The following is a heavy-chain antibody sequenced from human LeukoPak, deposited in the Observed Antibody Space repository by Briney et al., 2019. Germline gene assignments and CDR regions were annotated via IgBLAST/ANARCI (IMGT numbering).Heavy chain of an antibody. D-gene: IGHD1-26*01. J-gene: IGHJ4*02. Sequence: PGGSLRLSCAASGFTFSSYSMNWVRQAPGKGLEWVSSISSSSSYIYYADSVKGRFTISRDNAKNSLYLQMNSLRAEDTAVYYCARDDRGSYGMVWGFDYWGQGTLVTVSS. CDR2: ISSSSSYI. CDR1: GFTFSSYS. CDR3: ARDDRGSYGMVWGFDY. V-gene: IGHV3-21*01.